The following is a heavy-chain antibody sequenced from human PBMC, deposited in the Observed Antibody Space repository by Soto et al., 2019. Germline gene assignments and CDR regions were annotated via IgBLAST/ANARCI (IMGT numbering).Heavy chain of an antibody. Sequence: QVQLVQSGAAVKKPGASVKVSCKASGYTFTSYGISWVRQAPGQGLEWMGWISAFNGYTNYAQNLQGRVTMTADTSTSTAYMELRSLRSDDTDVYYCARKHFHPLPQFKDYRGQGTLVTVSS. J-gene: IGHJ4*02. D-gene: IGHD3-3*02. V-gene: IGHV1-18*01. CDR3: ARKHFHPLPQFKDY. CDR2: ISAFNGYT. CDR1: GYTFTSYG.